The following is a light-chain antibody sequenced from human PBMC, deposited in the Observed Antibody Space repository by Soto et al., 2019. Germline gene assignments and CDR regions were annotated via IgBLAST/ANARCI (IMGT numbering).Light chain of an antibody. J-gene: IGKJ3*01. CDR3: QQTYTPPLT. CDR1: QPITTF. V-gene: IGKV1-39*01. CDR2: AAS. Sequence: DIQMTQSPSSLSASVGDRVTITCRANQPITTFLNWYQHKTGKPPPLLIYAASYLQNGVPPRFTGSGSGTAFTLTVSSLQPEDVATYYCQQTYTPPLTFGPGTKVDLK.